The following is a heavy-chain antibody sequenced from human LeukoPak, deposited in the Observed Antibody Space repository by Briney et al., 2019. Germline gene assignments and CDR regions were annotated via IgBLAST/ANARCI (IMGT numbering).Heavy chain of an antibody. CDR3: ASGGRYFDWPPNTFDY. V-gene: IGHV4-59*08. Sequence: SETLSLTCTVSGGSISSYYWSWIRQPPGKGLEWIGYIYYSGSTNYNPSLKSRVTISVDTSKNQFSLKLSSVTAADTAVYYCASGGRYFDWPPNTFDYWGQGTLVTVSS. CDR2: IYYSGST. D-gene: IGHD3-9*01. CDR1: GGSISSYY. J-gene: IGHJ4*02.